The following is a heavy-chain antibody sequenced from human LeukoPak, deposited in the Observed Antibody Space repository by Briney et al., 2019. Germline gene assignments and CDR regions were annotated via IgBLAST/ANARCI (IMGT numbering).Heavy chain of an antibody. CDR2: ISAYNGNT. CDR1: GYTFTSYG. Sequence: ASVKVSCKASGYTFTSYGISWVRQAPGQGLEWMGWISAYNGNTNYAQKLRGRVTMTTDTSTSTAYMELRSLRSDDTAVYYCASDVRRYCSSTSGPRYYMDVWGKGTTVTVSS. CDR3: ASDVRRYCSSTSGPRYYMDV. D-gene: IGHD2-2*01. J-gene: IGHJ6*03. V-gene: IGHV1-18*01.